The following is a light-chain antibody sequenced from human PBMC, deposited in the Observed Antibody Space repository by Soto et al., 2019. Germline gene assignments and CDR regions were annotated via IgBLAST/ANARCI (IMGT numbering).Light chain of an antibody. J-gene: IGKJ5*01. CDR3: QQSYSFPIT. Sequence: DIQMTQSPSSLSASVGDRVTITCRASQSILTYLNWFQQKPGKAPKLLINAASGLQSGFPSRFSGSGSGTEFTLTISSLQPEDFGIYYCQQSYSFPITFGQGTRLEIK. V-gene: IGKV1-39*01. CDR2: AAS. CDR1: QSILTY.